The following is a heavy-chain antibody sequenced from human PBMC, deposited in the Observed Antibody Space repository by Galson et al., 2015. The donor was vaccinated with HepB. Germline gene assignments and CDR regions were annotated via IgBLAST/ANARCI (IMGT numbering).Heavy chain of an antibody. V-gene: IGHV3-33*01. Sequence: SLRLSCAASGFTFSNYGIHWVRQAPGKGLEWVAVIWYDGSNKYYADSVKGRFTISRDNSKNTLYLQMKSLRAEDTAVYYCARDPTVTSRGIDYWGQGTLVTVSS. CDR2: IWYDGSNK. CDR3: ARDPTVTSRGIDY. CDR1: GFTFSNYG. J-gene: IGHJ4*02. D-gene: IGHD4-11*01.